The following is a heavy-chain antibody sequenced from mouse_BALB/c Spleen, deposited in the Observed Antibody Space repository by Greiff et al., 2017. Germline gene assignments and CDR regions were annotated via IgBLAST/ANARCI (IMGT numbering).Heavy chain of an antibody. Sequence: EVMLVESGGGLVQPGGSLKLSCAASGFTFSSYGMSWVRQTPDKRLELVATINSNGGSTYYPDSVKGRFTISRDNAKNTLYLQMSSLKSEDTAMYYCARRILRLQAMDYWGQGTSVTVSS. CDR2: INSNGGST. CDR3: ARRILRLQAMDY. V-gene: IGHV5-6-3*01. D-gene: IGHD1-2*01. CDR1: GFTFSSYG. J-gene: IGHJ4*01.